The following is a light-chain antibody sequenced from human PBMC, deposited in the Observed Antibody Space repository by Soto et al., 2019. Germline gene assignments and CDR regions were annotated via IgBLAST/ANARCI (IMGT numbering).Light chain of an antibody. Sequence: EIVLTQSPVNLSLSPGGGATLSCRASQSINDRLAWYQQKPGQAPRLLIYDASNRAAGVPLRFSGSGSGSDFTLTINSLEAEDSAVYYCQQRSSWPSTFGGGANVEV. J-gene: IGKJ4*01. CDR1: QSINDR. V-gene: IGKV3-11*01. CDR2: DAS. CDR3: QQRSSWPST.